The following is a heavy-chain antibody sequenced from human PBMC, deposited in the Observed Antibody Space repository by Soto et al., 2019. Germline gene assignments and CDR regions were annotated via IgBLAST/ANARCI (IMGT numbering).Heavy chain of an antibody. CDR1: GFTFTDHY. Sequence: GGSLRLSCLASGFTFTDHYMDWVRQAPGTGLEWIARTKNKLNNYTTTYAASVKGRFTISRDDSESSLYLQMNNLKTEDTAVYYCAREIRRDYYYYYPLDVWGQGTTVTVSS. CDR3: AREIRRDYYYYYPLDV. V-gene: IGHV3-72*01. J-gene: IGHJ6*02. CDR2: TKNKLNNYTT.